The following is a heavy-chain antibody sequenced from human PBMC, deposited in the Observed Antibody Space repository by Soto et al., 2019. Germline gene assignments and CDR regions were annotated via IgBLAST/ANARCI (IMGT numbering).Heavy chain of an antibody. V-gene: IGHV3-30-3*01. CDR3: ARGDYYGMDV. CDR2: ISYDGSNK. J-gene: IGHJ6*02. Sequence: QVQLVESGGGVVQPGRSLRLSCAASGFTFSSYAMHWVRQAPGKGLQWVAVISYDGSNKYYADSVKGRFTISRDNSKNTLYLQMNSLRAEDTAVYYCARGDYYGMDVWGQGTTVTVSS. CDR1: GFTFSSYA.